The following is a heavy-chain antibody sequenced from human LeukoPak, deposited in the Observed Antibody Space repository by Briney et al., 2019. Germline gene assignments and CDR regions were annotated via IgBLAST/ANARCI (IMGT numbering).Heavy chain of an antibody. J-gene: IGHJ4*02. CDR3: ARSGYSSSWYGDY. V-gene: IGHV3-30*09. Sequence: TGGSLRLSCAASGFTFSSYAMHWVRQAPGKGLEWVAAISYDGSNKYYADSVKGRFAISRDNSKNTLYLQMNSLRAEDTAVYYCARSGYSSSWYGDYWGQGTLVTVSS. D-gene: IGHD6-13*01. CDR2: ISYDGSNK. CDR1: GFTFSSYA.